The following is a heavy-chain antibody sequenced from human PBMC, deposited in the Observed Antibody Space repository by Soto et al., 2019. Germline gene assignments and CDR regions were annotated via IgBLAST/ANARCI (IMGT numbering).Heavy chain of an antibody. CDR3: AHRVLRTVFGLVTTTAIYFDF. Sequence: QITLNESGPTQVKPRQTLTLTCTFSGFSLTTSGVGVGWIRQSPGKAPEWLALIYWDDDKRYSPSLKSRLTITKYTSKNQVVLTMADLDPADTTTYYCAHRVLRTVFGLVTTTAIYFDFWGQGTPVAGSS. CDR2: IYWDDDK. D-gene: IGHD3-3*01. CDR1: GFSLTTSGVG. V-gene: IGHV2-5*02. J-gene: IGHJ4*02.